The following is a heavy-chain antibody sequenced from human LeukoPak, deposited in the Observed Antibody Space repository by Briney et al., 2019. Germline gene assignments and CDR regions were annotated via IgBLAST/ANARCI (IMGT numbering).Heavy chain of an antibody. V-gene: IGHV4-30-4*01. D-gene: IGHD3-3*01. Sequence: SETLSLTCIVSGGSINTGDYYWSWIRQPPGKGLEWIGYIYYNGNTYYNPSLKTRLTLSVDPSKNQFSLQVNSVTTADTAVYYCARGYDFWSGYYYYYIDVWGNGTTVTVSS. CDR3: ARGYDFWSGYYYYYIDV. CDR1: GGSINTGDYY. CDR2: IYYNGNT. J-gene: IGHJ6*03.